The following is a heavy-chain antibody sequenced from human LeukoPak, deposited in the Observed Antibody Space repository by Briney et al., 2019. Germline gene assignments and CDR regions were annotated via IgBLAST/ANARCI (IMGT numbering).Heavy chain of an antibody. CDR3: ARGLHYYYDSSGYPFDY. CDR2: INHSGST. J-gene: IGHJ4*02. Sequence: PSETLSLTCAVYGGSFSGYYWSWIRQPPGKGLEWIGEINHSGSTNYNPSLKSLVTISVDTSKNQFSLKLSSVTAADTAVYYCARGLHYYYDSSGYPFDYWGQGTLVTVSS. D-gene: IGHD3-22*01. CDR1: GGSFSGYY. V-gene: IGHV4-34*01.